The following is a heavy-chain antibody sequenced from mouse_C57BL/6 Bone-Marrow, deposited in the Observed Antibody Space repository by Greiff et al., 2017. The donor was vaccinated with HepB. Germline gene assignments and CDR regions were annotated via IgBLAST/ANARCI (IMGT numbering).Heavy chain of an antibody. CDR2: ISSGSSTI. V-gene: IGHV5-17*01. J-gene: IGHJ3*01. CDR3: ASDPWFAY. CDR1: GFTFSDYG. Sequence: EVHLVESGGGLVKPGGSLKLSCAASGFTFSDYGMHWVRQAPEKGLEWVAYISSGSSTIYYADTVKGRFTISRDNAKNTLFLQMNSLRSEDTARYYCASDPWFAYWGQGTLVTVSA.